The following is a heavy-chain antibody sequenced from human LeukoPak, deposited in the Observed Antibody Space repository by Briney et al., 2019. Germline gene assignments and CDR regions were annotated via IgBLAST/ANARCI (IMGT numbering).Heavy chain of an antibody. D-gene: IGHD5-18*01. J-gene: IGHJ4*02. CDR3: AKSHGYSYGFDY. Sequence: PGGSLRLSCGVSGFTFSSYWLHWVRQAPGMGLEWLSRINSDGSRTDYADSVKGRFTISRDNSKNTLYLQMNSLRAEDTAVYYCAKSHGYSYGFDYWGQGTLVTVSS. V-gene: IGHV3-74*01. CDR1: GFTFSSYW. CDR2: INSDGSRT.